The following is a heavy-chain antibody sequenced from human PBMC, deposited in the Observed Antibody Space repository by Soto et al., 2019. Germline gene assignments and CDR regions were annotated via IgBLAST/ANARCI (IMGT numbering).Heavy chain of an antibody. Sequence: GGSLRLSCAASGFTFSSYAMSWVRQAPGKGLEWVSAISGSGGSTYYADSVKGRFTISRDNSKNTLYLQMNSLRAEDTAVYYCAKGGEGYCSGGSCYSRDYYYYYMDVWGKGTTVTVSS. D-gene: IGHD2-15*01. J-gene: IGHJ6*03. CDR1: GFTFSSYA. CDR2: ISGSGGST. CDR3: AKGGEGYCSGGSCYSRDYYYYYMDV. V-gene: IGHV3-23*01.